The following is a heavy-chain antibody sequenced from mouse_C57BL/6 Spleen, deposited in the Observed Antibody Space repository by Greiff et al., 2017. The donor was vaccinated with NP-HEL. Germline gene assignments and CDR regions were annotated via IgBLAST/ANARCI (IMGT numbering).Heavy chain of an antibody. V-gene: IGHV1-82*01. CDR3: ARGTLYYGSSPWYFDV. D-gene: IGHD1-1*01. Sequence: VKLMESGPELVKPGASVKISCKASGYAFSSSWMNWVKQRPGKGLEWIGRIYPGDGDTNYNGKFKGKATLTADKSSSTAYMQLSSLTSEDSAVYFCARGTLYYGSSPWYFDVWGTGTTVTVSS. J-gene: IGHJ1*03. CDR2: IYPGDGDT. CDR1: GYAFSSSW.